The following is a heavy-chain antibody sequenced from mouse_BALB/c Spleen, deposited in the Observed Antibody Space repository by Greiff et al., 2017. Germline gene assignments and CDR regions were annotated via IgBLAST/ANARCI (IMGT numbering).Heavy chain of an antibody. CDR1: GFTFSSYG. D-gene: IGHD2-2*01. CDR2: ISSGGSYT. Sequence: EVHLVESGGDLVKPGGSLKLSCAASGFTFSSYGMSWVRQTPDKRLEWVATISSGGSYTYYPDSVKGRFTISRDNAKNTLYLQMSSLKSEDTAMYYCARQRGYDDAMDYWGQGTSVTVSS. J-gene: IGHJ4*01. CDR3: ARQRGYDDAMDY. V-gene: IGHV5-6*01.